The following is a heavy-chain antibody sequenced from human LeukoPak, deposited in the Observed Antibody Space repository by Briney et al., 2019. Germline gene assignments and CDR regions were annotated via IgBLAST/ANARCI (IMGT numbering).Heavy chain of an antibody. CDR2: INPNSGGT. Sequence: SVSLSCKASRYTFTDYYMHWVRRAPGQGLEWMGWINPNSGGTNYAQKFQGRVTMTRDTSIRTAYMELSSLRSDDTAMYYCASGASAFDYCGQRAIVADSS. J-gene: IGHJ4*02. CDR3: ASGASAFDY. D-gene: IGHD3-16*01. CDR1: RYTFTDYY. V-gene: IGHV1-2*02.